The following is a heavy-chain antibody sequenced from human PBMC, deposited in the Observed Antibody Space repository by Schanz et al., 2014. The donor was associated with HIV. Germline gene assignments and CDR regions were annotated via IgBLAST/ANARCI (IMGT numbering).Heavy chain of an antibody. CDR3: ALSRPSGYGGSWYFDL. V-gene: IGHV3-23*04. Sequence: EVQLVESGGDLVQPGGSLRLSCAASGFTFSSYAMSWVRQAPGKGLEWVSAISGSSITYSADSVKGRFTISRDNSKNTLYLQMNSLRAEDTAVYYCALSRPSGYGGSWYFDLWGRGTLVAVSS. J-gene: IGHJ2*01. CDR2: ISGSSIT. CDR1: GFTFSSYA. D-gene: IGHD2-15*01.